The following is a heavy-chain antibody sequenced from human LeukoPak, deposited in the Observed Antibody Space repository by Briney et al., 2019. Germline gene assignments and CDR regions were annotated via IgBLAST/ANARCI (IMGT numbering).Heavy chain of an antibody. CDR1: GYTFTSYG. Sequence: ASVKVSCKASGYTFTSYGISWVRQAPGQGLEWMGWISAYNGNTNYAQKLQGRVTMTTDTSTSTAYMELRSLRSDDTAVYYCARASIAARPYYYYYMDVWGKGTTVTVPS. CDR3: ARASIAARPYYYYYMDV. V-gene: IGHV1-18*01. CDR2: ISAYNGNT. D-gene: IGHD6-6*01. J-gene: IGHJ6*03.